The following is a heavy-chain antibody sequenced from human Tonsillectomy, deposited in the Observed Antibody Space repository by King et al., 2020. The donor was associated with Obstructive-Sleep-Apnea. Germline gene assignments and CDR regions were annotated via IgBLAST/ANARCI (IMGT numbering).Heavy chain of an antibody. Sequence: GGQLVQSGGSLRLSCAASTFTFSNYAMTWVRQAPGKGLEWVSAITGSGGSTYYADSVKGRFTISRDNSKNTLHLQMKSLRAEDTAVYYCAKAPGINPWYFDYWGQGTLVTVSS. CDR3: AKAPGINPWYFDY. D-gene: IGHD1-1*01. CDR1: TFTFSNYA. J-gene: IGHJ4*02. CDR2: ITGSGGST. V-gene: IGHV3-23*01.